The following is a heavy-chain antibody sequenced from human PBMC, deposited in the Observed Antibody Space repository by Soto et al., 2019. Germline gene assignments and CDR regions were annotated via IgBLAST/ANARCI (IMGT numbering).Heavy chain of an antibody. D-gene: IGHD1-26*01. CDR3: ARSRVGAYWFDP. Sequence: SETLSLTCTVSGGSISSYYWSWIRQPPGKGLEWIGYIYYSGSTNYNPSLKSRVTISVDTSKNQFSLKLSSVTAADTAVYYCARSRVGAYWFDPWGQATLVTVSS. J-gene: IGHJ5*02. V-gene: IGHV4-59*01. CDR2: IYYSGST. CDR1: GGSISSYY.